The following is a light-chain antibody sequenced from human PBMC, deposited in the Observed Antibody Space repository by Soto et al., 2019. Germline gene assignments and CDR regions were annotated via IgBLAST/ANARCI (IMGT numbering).Light chain of an antibody. CDR1: QGISNY. J-gene: IGKJ3*01. Sequence: DIQMTPSPSSLFASVGDRVTITCRASQGISNYLAWYQQKPGKVPKLLIYAASTLQSGVPSRFSGSGSGTDFTLTISSLQPEDVATYFCQKYNSAQFTFGPGTKVDI. CDR2: AAS. V-gene: IGKV1-27*01. CDR3: QKYNSAQFT.